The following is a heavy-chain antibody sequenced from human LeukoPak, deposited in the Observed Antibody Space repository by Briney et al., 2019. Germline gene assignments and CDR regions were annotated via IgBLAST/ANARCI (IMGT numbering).Heavy chain of an antibody. CDR3: ARRIRTDYYYYYMDV. V-gene: IGHV3-53*05. J-gene: IGHJ6*03. Sequence: GGSLRLSCAASGFTVSSNYMSWVRQAPGKGLEWVSVIYSGGSTYYADSVKGRFTISRDNSKNTLYLQMNSLRAEDTAVYYCARRIRTDYYYYYMDVWGKGTTVTVSS. CDR1: GFTVSSNY. CDR2: IYSGGST.